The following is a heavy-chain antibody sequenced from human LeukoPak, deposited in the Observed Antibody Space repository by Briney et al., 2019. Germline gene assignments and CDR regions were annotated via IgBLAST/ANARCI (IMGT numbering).Heavy chain of an antibody. CDR2: INWNGGST. J-gene: IGHJ4*02. V-gene: IGHV3-20*04. CDR1: GFTFDDYG. CDR3: ARDYGGSSPFDY. D-gene: IGHD4-23*01. Sequence: GGSLRLSCAASGFTFDDYGMSWVRQAPGKGLEWVSGINWNGGSTGYADSVKGRFTISRDTAKNSLYLQVNSLRAEDTAVYYCARDYGGSSPFDYWGQGTLVTVSS.